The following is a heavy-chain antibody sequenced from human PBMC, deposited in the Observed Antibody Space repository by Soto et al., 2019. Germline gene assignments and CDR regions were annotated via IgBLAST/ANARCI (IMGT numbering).Heavy chain of an antibody. Sequence: SETLSLTCSVSGGSIRSIIYYWGWIRQPPGKGLEWIATVHYSGSTYYTPSLKNRVTISADTSKNQFSLRLYSVTAADTAVYYCARQHYYDSSGYYTWNWGQGTLVTVSS. V-gene: IGHV4-39*01. CDR1: GGSIRSIIYY. J-gene: IGHJ4*02. D-gene: IGHD3-22*01. CDR3: ARQHYYDSSGYYTWN. CDR2: VHYSGST.